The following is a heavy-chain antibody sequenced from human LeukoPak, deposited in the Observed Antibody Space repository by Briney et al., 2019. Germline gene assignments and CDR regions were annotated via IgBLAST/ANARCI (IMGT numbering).Heavy chain of an antibody. CDR3: AREWGPYDATKGLAY. D-gene: IGHD3-22*01. Sequence: GRSLRLSCAASGFTFNAYGMHWVRQAPGKGLEWVAIIWYDGSNKYYGDSVKGRFTISRDSSQNTLYLQMNSLRDEDTAVYYCAREWGPYDATKGLAYWGQGTLVTVSS. CDR2: IWYDGSNK. V-gene: IGHV3-33*01. CDR1: GFTFNAYG. J-gene: IGHJ4*02.